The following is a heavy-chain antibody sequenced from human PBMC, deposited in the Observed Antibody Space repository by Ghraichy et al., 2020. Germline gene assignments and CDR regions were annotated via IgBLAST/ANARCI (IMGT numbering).Heavy chain of an antibody. V-gene: IGHV3-7*03. Sequence: GGSLRLSCAASGFTFSSYGMSWVRQSPGKGLEWVANINQNGSEKYYVDSVKGRFTISKDNAKNSLYLQMNSLRAEDTAVYYCATTKTIRTRLGAGSWGQGTLVTVSS. CDR1: GFTFSSYG. CDR3: ATTKTIRTRLGAGS. D-gene: IGHD3-9*01. CDR2: INQNGSEK. J-gene: IGHJ5*02.